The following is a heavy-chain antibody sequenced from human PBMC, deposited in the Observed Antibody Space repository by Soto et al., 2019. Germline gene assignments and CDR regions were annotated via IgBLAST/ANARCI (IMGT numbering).Heavy chain of an antibody. CDR3: ARGGGAAAGKYNWFDP. Sequence: SETLSLTCAVYGGSFSGYYGSWIRQPPGKGLEWIGEINHSGSTNYNPSLKSRVTISVDTSKNQFSLKLSSVTAADTAVYYCARGGGAAAGKYNWFDPWGQGTLVTVSS. D-gene: IGHD6-13*01. CDR2: INHSGST. CDR1: GGSFSGYY. V-gene: IGHV4-34*01. J-gene: IGHJ5*02.